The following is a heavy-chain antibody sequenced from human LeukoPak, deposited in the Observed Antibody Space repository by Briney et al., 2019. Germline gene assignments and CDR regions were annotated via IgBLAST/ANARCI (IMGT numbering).Heavy chain of an antibody. Sequence: GGSLRLSCAASGFTFSSYWMHWVRQAPGKGLVWVSRINGDGRITEYADSVKGRFTISRDNAKNTVFLQMNSLRAEDTAVFYCAREWARSGYSDFWGQGALVTVSS. J-gene: IGHJ4*02. D-gene: IGHD2-15*01. CDR3: AREWARSGYSDF. CDR1: GFTFSSYW. CDR2: INGDGRIT. V-gene: IGHV3-74*03.